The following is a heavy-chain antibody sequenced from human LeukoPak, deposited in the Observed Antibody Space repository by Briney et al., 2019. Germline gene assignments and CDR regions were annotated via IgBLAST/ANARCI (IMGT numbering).Heavy chain of an antibody. CDR3: AKASCSSATCYRFDC. CDR2: IGGGGGST. Sequence: GASLRLSCAASGFTFSSYAMSWVRQAPGKGLEWVTGIGGGGGSTYYADSVKGRFTISRDNSKNTLYLQMNSLRAEDTAVYYCAKASCSSATCYRFDCWGQGALVTVSP. CDR1: GFTFSSYA. D-gene: IGHD2-2*02. J-gene: IGHJ4*02. V-gene: IGHV3-23*01.